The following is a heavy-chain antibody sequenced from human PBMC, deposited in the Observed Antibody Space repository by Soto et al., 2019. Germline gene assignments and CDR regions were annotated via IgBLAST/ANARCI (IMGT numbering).Heavy chain of an antibody. D-gene: IGHD6-6*01. CDR1: GYSISRGYH. J-gene: IGHJ6*02. CDR3: VRDLAARDYYYYSIDV. V-gene: IGHV4-38-2*02. Sequence: PWETLSLTCAVSGYSISRGYHWGWRRPPPGKGLEWIGSIYHSGSTYYTPSLKSRVTISVDTSKNQFSLKLSSVTAEDTAVYYCVRDLAARDYYYYSIDVWGQGTTVTVSS. CDR2: IYHSGST.